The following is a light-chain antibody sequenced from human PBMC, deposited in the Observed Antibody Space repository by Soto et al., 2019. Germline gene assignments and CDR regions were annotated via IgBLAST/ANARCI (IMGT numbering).Light chain of an antibody. V-gene: IGKV3-11*01. Sequence: EIMLTQSPATLCLSPGERATLSCRASQSVSRNLAWYQQKPGQALRLLIYDASNRATGIPARFSGSGSVTDFTLTISSLEPEDFAVYYCQQRSNWATFGPGTKVDIK. J-gene: IGKJ3*01. CDR1: QSVSRN. CDR3: QQRSNWAT. CDR2: DAS.